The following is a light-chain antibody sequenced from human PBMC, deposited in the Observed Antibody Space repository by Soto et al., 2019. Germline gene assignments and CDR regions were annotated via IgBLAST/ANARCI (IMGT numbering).Light chain of an antibody. CDR1: QSVSSY. V-gene: IGKV3-11*01. CDR3: HQRNNWPPVT. CDR2: DAA. J-gene: IGKJ4*01. Sequence: EIVLTQSPATLSLSQGERATLSCRASQSVSSYLAWYQQKPGQAPRLLIYDAAYSDTGIQARFSGSGSGTDFTLSIISREPEDCAVDYYHQRNNWPPVTFGEGTKVEIK.